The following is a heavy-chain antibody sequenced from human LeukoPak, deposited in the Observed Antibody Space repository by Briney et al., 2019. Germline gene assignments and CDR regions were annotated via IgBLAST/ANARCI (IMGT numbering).Heavy chain of an antibody. D-gene: IGHD2-21*01. CDR2: IKRDGTEK. V-gene: IGHV3-7*01. CDR1: EFTFSSYW. Sequence: GGSLRLSCIASEFTFSSYWMNWFRQAPGRGPEWVASIKRDGTEKYYVDSVKGRFTISRDNTKNSLYLQMNSLRAEDTAVYYCEASMIAEWGQGTLVTVSS. CDR3: EASMIAE. J-gene: IGHJ4*02.